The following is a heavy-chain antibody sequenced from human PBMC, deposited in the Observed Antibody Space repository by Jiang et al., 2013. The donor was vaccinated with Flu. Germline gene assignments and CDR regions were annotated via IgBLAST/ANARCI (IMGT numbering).Heavy chain of an antibody. CDR1: GFTFSSYG. J-gene: IGHJ4*02. CDR3: ARSDWGQLEIDY. Sequence: VQLVESGGGVVQPGRSLRLSCAASGFTFSSYGMHWVRQAPGKGLEWVAVIWYDGSNKYYADSVKGRFTISRDNSKNTLYLQMNSLRAEDTAVYYCARSDWGQLEIDYWGQGTLVTVSS. CDR2: IWYDGSNK. V-gene: IGHV3-33*01. D-gene: IGHD6-13*01.